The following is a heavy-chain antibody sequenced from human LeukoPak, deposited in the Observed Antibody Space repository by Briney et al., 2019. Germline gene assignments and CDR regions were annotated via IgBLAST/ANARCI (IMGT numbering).Heavy chain of an antibody. CDR3: ARDCSSTSYYYYMDV. D-gene: IGHD2-2*01. J-gene: IGHJ6*03. CDR1: GFTFSSYS. CDR2: ISSSSSYI. Sequence: GGSLRLSCAASGFTFSSYSMNWVRQAPGKGLEWVSSISSSSSYIYYADSVKGRFTISSDNAKNSLYLQMNSLRAEDTAVYYCARDCSSTSYYYYMDVWGKGTTVTISS. V-gene: IGHV3-21*01.